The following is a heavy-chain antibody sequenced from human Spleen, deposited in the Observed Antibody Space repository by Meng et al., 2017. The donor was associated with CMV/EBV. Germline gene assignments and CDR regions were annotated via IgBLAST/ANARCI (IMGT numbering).Heavy chain of an antibody. J-gene: IGHJ5*02. CDR3: ARRPQGPCSTTSCYTWFDP. Sequence: ISDGRYYWSWIRQHPDKGLEWIGYIFYSGGTFYNPSLRGRVSMSVDTSKNQFSLKLSSVTAADTAVYYCARRPQGPCSTTSCYTWFDPWGQGTLDRLL. CDR1: ISDGRYY. CDR2: IFYSGGT. V-gene: IGHV4-31*02. D-gene: IGHD2-2*01.